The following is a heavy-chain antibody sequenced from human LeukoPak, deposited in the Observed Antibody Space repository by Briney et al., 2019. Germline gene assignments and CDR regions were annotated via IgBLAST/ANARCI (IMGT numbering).Heavy chain of an antibody. J-gene: IGHJ4*02. CDR1: GFTFNEYA. CDR2: ISSSSSTI. Sequence: RGSLRLSCAASGFTFNEYAMRWVRQAPGKGLEWVSFISSSSSTIYYADSVKGRFTISRDNAKNSLYLQMNSLRAEDTAVYYCARDRGGSYSAIDYWGQGTLVTVSS. V-gene: IGHV3-48*04. CDR3: ARDRGGSYSAIDY. D-gene: IGHD1-26*01.